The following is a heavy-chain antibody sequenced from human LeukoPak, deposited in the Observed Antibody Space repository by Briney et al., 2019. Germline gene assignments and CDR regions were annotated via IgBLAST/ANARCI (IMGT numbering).Heavy chain of an antibody. CDR1: GFTFDDYA. Sequence: GGSLRLSCAASGFTFDDYAMHWVRQAPGKGLEWVSLISEDGGSTYYADSVKGRFTISRDNSKNSLYLQMNSLRTEDTALYYCAKEKSYVVRGVHYYYYGMDVWGQGTTVTVSS. CDR3: AKEKSYVVRGVHYYYYGMDV. V-gene: IGHV3-43*02. J-gene: IGHJ6*02. CDR2: ISEDGGST. D-gene: IGHD3-10*01.